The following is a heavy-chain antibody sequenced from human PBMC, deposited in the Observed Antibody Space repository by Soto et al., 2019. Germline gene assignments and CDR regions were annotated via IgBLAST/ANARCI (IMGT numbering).Heavy chain of an antibody. J-gene: IGHJ4*02. V-gene: IGHV3-23*01. CDR1: GFTFSSYA. Sequence: GGSLRLSCAASGFTFSSYAMSWVRQAPGKGLEWVSAISGSGGSTYYADSVKGRFTISRDNSKNTLYLLMNSLRAEDTAVYYCAKDDGTVVVPAAMGWFDYWGQGTLVTVSS. D-gene: IGHD2-2*01. CDR2: ISGSGGST. CDR3: AKDDGTVVVPAAMGWFDY.